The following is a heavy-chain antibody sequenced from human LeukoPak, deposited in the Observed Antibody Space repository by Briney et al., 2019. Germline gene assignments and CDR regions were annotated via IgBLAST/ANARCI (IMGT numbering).Heavy chain of an antibody. J-gene: IGHJ6*03. CDR3: ARPWAGADYYYYMDV. CDR1: GFSFSGYW. V-gene: IGHV3-74*01. D-gene: IGHD4/OR15-4a*01. Sequence: GGSLRLSCTTSGFSFSGYWMHWVRQAPGKGLVWVSRIKSDGSSTTYADSVKGRFTISRDNARNTLYLQMNSLRAEDTAVYYCARPWAGADYYYYMDVWGKGTTVTVSS. CDR2: IKSDGSST.